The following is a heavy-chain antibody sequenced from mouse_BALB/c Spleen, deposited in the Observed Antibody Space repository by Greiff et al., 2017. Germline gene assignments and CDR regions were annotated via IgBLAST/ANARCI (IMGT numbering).Heavy chain of an antibody. CDR1: GFAFSSYD. CDR3: ASHYYGSSYGWYFDV. J-gene: IGHJ1*01. V-gene: IGHV5-12-1*01. D-gene: IGHD1-1*01. CDR2: ISSGGGST. Sequence: DVKLVESGGGLVKPGGSLKLSCAASGFAFSSYDMSWVRQTPEKRLEWVAYISSGGGSTYYPDTVKGRFTISRDNAKNTLYLQMSSLKSEDTAMYYCASHYYGSSYGWYFDVWGAGTTVTVSS.